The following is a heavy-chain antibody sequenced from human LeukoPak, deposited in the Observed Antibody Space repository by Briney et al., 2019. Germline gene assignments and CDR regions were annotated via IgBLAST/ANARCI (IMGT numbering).Heavy chain of an antibody. CDR1: RFTISTFA. CDR2: VSYDGTKK. Sequence: TGGSLRLSCAVSRFTISTFARCWHRQAPGKGLEWVAVVSYDGTKKYYADSVKGRFTISRDNSKNTLFLQMNSLRAEDTAVYYCGIADSSGTYYCSFDYWGQGTLVTVSS. V-gene: IGHV3-30-3*01. D-gene: IGHD3-10*01. CDR3: GIADSSGTYYCSFDY. J-gene: IGHJ4*02.